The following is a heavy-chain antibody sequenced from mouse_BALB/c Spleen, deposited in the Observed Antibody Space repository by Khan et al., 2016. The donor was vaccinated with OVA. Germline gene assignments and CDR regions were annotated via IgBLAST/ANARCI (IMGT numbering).Heavy chain of an antibody. V-gene: IGHV1-77*01. J-gene: IGHJ3*01. Sequence: QVQLQQSGAELARPGASVKLSCKASGYTFTDYYINWVKQRTGQGLEWIGEISPGSGDTYYNERFKGKATLTADKSSSTAYMKLSSLTSEASSVYFCARRNYCGYTFAYWGQGTLVTVSA. D-gene: IGHD1-2*01. CDR1: GYTFTDYY. CDR3: ARRNYCGYTFAY. CDR2: ISPGSGDT.